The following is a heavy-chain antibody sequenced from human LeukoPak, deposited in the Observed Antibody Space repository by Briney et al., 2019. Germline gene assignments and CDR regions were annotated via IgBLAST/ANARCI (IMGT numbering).Heavy chain of an antibody. J-gene: IGHJ4*02. CDR1: GYSFTSYW. CDR2: IYPGDSDT. D-gene: IGHD6-13*01. V-gene: IGHV5-51*01. Sequence: GESLKISCKGSGYSFTSYWIGWVRQMPGKGLEWMGIIYPGDSDTRYSPSFQGQVSISADKSISTAYLQWSSLKASDTAMYYCARRGRGTYSNSCIDYWGQGTLVTVSS. CDR3: ARRGRGTYSNSCIDY.